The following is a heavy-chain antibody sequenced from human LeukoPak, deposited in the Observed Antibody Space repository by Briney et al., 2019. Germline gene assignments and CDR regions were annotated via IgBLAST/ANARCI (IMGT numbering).Heavy chain of an antibody. Sequence: KPSETLSLTCTVSGGSISNYHWTWIRQPARKGLERIGRIYPSGSTNRNPSLKSRVTILVDESKNQFSLRLSSVTAADTAVYYCARDKGASYWDIEPFDIWGQGTTVTVSS. CDR3: ARDKGASYWDIEPFDI. J-gene: IGHJ3*02. V-gene: IGHV4-4*07. CDR1: GGSISNYH. CDR2: IYPSGST. D-gene: IGHD1-26*01.